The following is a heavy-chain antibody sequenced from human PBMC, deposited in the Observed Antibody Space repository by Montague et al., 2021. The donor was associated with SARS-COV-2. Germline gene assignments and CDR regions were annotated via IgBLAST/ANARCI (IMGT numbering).Heavy chain of an antibody. CDR1: GVSITSDIYF. CDR2: VYPLATK. J-gene: IGHJ5*02. CDR3: ASYDFWSGYTDDL. D-gene: IGHD3-3*01. Sequence: TLSLTCTVSGVSITSDIYFWHWFRQPAGKGLEWIGRVYPLATKKYNPSLRSRLTLAFDTSKNQISLNLTSVTAADAAVYYCASYDFWSGYTDDLWGPGIRVTVSS. V-gene: IGHV4-61*02.